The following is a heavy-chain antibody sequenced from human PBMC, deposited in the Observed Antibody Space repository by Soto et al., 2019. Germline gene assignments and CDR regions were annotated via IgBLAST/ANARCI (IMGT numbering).Heavy chain of an antibody. CDR1: GYTFSSYY. CDR2: INPSGGVT. Sequence: ASVKVSCKASGYTFSSYYMHWVRQAPGQGLEWMGIINPSGGVTTYAQKFQGRVTITSDTSTSTVYMELSSLRSEDTAVYYCARGPRGEVVTPPGPHWGQGTLVTVSS. V-gene: IGHV1-46*01. J-gene: IGHJ4*02. D-gene: IGHD2-21*02. CDR3: ARGPRGEVVTPPGPH.